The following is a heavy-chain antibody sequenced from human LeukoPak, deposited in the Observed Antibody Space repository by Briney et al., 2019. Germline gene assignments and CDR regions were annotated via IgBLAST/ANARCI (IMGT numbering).Heavy chain of an antibody. J-gene: IGHJ5*02. CDR3: ARDRRDETSWFDP. Sequence: ASVKVSCKASGYTFTGYYMHWVRQAPGLGLEWMGWISAYNGNTNYPQNLQGRVTLTIDTSTSTAYMELRSRRSDDTAVYYCARDRRDETSWFDPWGQGTLVTVSS. CDR2: ISAYNGNT. CDR1: GYTFTGYY. V-gene: IGHV1-18*04. D-gene: IGHD5-24*01.